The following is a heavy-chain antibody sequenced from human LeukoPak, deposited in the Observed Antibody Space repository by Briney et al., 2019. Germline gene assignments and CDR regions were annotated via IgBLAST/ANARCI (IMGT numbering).Heavy chain of an antibody. Sequence: GGSLRLSCAASGFTFSSYWMSWVRQAPGKGLEWVANIKQDGSEKYYVDSVKGRFTISRDNAKNTLYLQMNSLRAEDTAVYYCAPSGSYYSSGYYWGQGTLVTVSS. CDR1: GFTFSSYW. D-gene: IGHD1-26*01. V-gene: IGHV3-7*01. J-gene: IGHJ4*02. CDR3: APSGSYYSSGYY. CDR2: IKQDGSEK.